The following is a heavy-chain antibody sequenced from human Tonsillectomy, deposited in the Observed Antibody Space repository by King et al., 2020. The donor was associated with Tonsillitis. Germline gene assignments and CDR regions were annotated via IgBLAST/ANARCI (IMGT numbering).Heavy chain of an antibody. V-gene: IGHV3-30*18. J-gene: IGHJ6*02. CDR2: ISYDGSNK. Sequence: VQLVESGEGVVQPGRSLRLSCAASGFTFSSYGMHWVRQAPGKGLEWVAVISYDGSNKYYADSVKGRITISRDNSKNTMYLQMNSLKAEDTAVYYCAKSKLEWLLRSYYYYGIDVWGQGTTVTVSS. CDR1: GFTFSSYG. D-gene: IGHD3-3*01. CDR3: AKSKLEWLLRSYYYYGIDV.